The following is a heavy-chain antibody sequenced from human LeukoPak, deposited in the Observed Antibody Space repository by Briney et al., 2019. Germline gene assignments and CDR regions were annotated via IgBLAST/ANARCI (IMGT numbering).Heavy chain of an antibody. CDR2: ISRTTSTI. CDR1: GFTFSDYS. D-gene: IGHD3-22*01. Sequence: QPGGSLRLSCVASGFTFSDYSMNWVRQAPVKGLEWVSYISRTTSTIYYTDSVKGRFTISRDNAKNSLYLQMNSLRAEDSAVYYCARDFYDRSGYCAYWGQGTLVTVSS. V-gene: IGHV3-48*01. J-gene: IGHJ4*02. CDR3: ARDFYDRSGYCAY.